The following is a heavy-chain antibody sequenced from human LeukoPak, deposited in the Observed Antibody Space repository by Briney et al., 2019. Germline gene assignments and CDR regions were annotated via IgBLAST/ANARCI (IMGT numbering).Heavy chain of an antibody. D-gene: IGHD1/OR15-1a*01. J-gene: IGHJ3*02. CDR2: IKEDGGEK. CDR3: ARNKRADI. Sequence: PGGSLRLSCAASGFRFSDYWMSWVRQAPGKGLEWVANIKEDGGEKNYVDSVKGRFTISRDNAKNSLSLQMVSLRAEDTAVYYCARNKRADIWGQGTMVAVSS. V-gene: IGHV3-7*01. CDR1: GFRFSDYW.